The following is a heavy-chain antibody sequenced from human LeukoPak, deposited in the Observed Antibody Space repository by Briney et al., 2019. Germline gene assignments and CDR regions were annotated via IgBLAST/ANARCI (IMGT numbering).Heavy chain of an antibody. J-gene: IGHJ4*02. CDR1: GVTFSNYA. Sequence: GSLRLSCAASGVTFSNYAMSWVRQAPGKGLEWVSGISGSGDSTYYADSVKGRFTISRDNSKNTLYLQMNSLRVEDTALYFCAKALRYTSGSTNFDYWGQGTLVTVSS. D-gene: IGHD6-19*01. CDR2: ISGSGDST. V-gene: IGHV3-23*01. CDR3: AKALRYTSGSTNFDY.